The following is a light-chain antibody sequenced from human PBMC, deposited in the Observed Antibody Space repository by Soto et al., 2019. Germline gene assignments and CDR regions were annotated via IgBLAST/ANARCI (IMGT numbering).Light chain of an antibody. CDR3: QQYNTWPKS. J-gene: IGKJ1*01. Sequence: EIEMTQSPATLSVSPGERATLSCRASQSVTNNLAWYQQKPGQAPRLLIYGASTRATAIPARFSGSGSGTXXXXXXSSLQSEDFAVYYCQQYNTWPKSFGQGTRVEIK. CDR2: GAS. V-gene: IGKV3-15*01. CDR1: QSVTNN.